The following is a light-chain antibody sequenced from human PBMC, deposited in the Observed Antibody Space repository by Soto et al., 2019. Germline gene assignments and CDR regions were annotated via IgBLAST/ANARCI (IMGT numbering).Light chain of an antibody. V-gene: IGKV3-15*01. CDR1: QSISSSY. J-gene: IGKJ1*01. CDR3: QQYNHWPPVT. Sequence: EIVLTQAPGTLPLSPAEKPTLSWRASQSISSSYLAWYQQKPGQAPRLLIYGAYTRATGIPATFSGSGSGREFTLTISSLQSEDFAVYYCQQYNHWPPVTFGQGTKVDIK. CDR2: GAY.